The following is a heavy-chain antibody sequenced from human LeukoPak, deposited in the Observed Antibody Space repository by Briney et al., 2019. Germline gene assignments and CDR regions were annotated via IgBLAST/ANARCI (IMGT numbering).Heavy chain of an antibody. V-gene: IGHV1-2*02. CDR3: ARAFWSSAYYFY. Sequence: ASVKVSCKASVYTFTGYFMHWVRQAAGQGLEGMGWINPDSGGTYYAQRFQGRVTMTRDTSISTAYMELSRLISDDTAVYYCARAFWSSAYYFYWGQGTLVTVSS. CDR1: VYTFTGYF. D-gene: IGHD3-22*01. CDR2: INPDSGGT. J-gene: IGHJ4*02.